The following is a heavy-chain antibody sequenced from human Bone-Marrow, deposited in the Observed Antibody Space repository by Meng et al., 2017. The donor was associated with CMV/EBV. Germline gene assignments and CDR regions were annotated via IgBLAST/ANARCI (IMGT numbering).Heavy chain of an antibody. D-gene: IGHD5-24*01. CDR1: GFTFSSYA. CDR3: AKKDVEMATISYFDY. V-gene: IGHV3-23*01. CDR2: ISGSGGST. J-gene: IGHJ4*02. Sequence: GESLKISCAASGFTFSSYAMSWVRQAPGKGLEWVSAISGSGGSTYYADSVKGRFTISRDNSKNTLYLQMNSLRAEDTAVYYCAKKDVEMATISYFDYWGQGTLVTVSS.